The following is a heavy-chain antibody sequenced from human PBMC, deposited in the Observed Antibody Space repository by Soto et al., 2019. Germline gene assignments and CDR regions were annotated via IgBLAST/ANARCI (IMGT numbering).Heavy chain of an antibody. D-gene: IGHD3-3*01. CDR1: GGTFSSYA. J-gene: IGHJ6*02. CDR2: IIPIFGTA. Sequence: QVQLVQSGAEVKKPGCSVKVSCKASGGTFSSYAISWVRQAPGQGLEWMGGIIPIFGTANYAQKFQGRVTITADESTSTAYMELSSLRSEDTAVYYCAAGRGEWFSYYYYYGMDVWGQGTTVTVSS. V-gene: IGHV1-69*01. CDR3: AAGRGEWFSYYYYYGMDV.